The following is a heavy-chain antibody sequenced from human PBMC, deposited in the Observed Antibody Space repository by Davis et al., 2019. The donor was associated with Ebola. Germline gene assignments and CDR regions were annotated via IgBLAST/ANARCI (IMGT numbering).Heavy chain of an antibody. CDR3: ASAGYTYGFDY. J-gene: IGHJ4*02. V-gene: IGHV4-30-2*01. D-gene: IGHD5-18*01. CDR1: GGSISSGGYS. CDR2: IYHNGST. Sequence: SETLSLTCAVSGGSISSGGYSWSWIRPPPGKGLEWIGYIYHNGSTYYNPSLKSRVTISVDRSKNQFSLKLSSVTAADTAVYYWASAGYTYGFDYWGQGTLVTVSS.